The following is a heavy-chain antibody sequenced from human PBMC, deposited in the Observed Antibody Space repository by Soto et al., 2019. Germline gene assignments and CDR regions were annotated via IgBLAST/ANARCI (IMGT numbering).Heavy chain of an antibody. Sequence: SDTLSLTCSVSGDSISNYYWSWIRQPPGKGLEWIGYVFYTGITKYNPSFKSRATISGDTSRNQFSLNLMSVTAADTAVYYCAKWGAAAGTTWGQGIRVTVSS. CDR1: GDSISNYY. D-gene: IGHD6-25*01. V-gene: IGHV4-59*07. J-gene: IGHJ4*02. CDR2: VFYTGIT. CDR3: AKWGAAAGTT.